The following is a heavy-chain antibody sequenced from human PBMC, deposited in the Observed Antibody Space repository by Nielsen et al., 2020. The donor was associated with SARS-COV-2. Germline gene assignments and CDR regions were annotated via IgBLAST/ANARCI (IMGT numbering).Heavy chain of an antibody. D-gene: IGHD5-18*01. CDR2: IYSGNST. CDR1: GFTVSGNH. V-gene: IGHV3-53*01. Sequence: GESLKISCAASGFTVSGNHMNWVRQAPGKGLEWVSVIYSGNSTFYADSVKGRFTISRDNSKNTLYLQMNSLRAEDTAVYYCARRDTTKVRDYYYSYMGVWGKGTTVTVSS. CDR3: ARRDTTKVRDYYYSYMGV. J-gene: IGHJ6*03.